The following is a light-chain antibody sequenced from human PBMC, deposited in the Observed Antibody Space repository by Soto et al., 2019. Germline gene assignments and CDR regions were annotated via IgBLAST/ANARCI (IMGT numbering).Light chain of an antibody. J-gene: IGKJ1*01. Sequence: EIVMTQSPATLSVSPGERATLSCRASQSVRSNLAWYQQKPGQAPRLLIYGSSTRATGIPARFSGSGSGTEFTRTISSLQAEDFAVYYCQQYNNGPTFGQGTKVAIK. CDR1: QSVRSN. CDR2: GSS. V-gene: IGKV3-15*01. CDR3: QQYNNGPT.